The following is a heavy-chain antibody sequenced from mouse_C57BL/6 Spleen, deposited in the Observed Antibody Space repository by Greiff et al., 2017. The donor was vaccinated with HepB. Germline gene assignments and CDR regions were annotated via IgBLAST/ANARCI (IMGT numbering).Heavy chain of an antibody. CDR1: GFTFSSYT. Sequence: DVKLVESGGGLVKPGGSLKLSCAASGFTFSSYTMSWVRQTPERRLEWVATISGGGGNTYYPDSVKGRFTISRDNAKNTLYLQMSSLRSEDTALYYGARQQYCYGAKYYAMDYWGQGTSVTVSS. CDR2: ISGGGGNT. V-gene: IGHV5-9*01. CDR3: ARQQYCYGAKYYAMDY. D-gene: IGHD2-12*01. J-gene: IGHJ4*01.